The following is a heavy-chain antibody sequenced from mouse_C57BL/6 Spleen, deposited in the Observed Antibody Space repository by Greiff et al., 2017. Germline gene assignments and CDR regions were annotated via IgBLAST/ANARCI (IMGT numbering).Heavy chain of an antibody. Sequence: VQLQQPGAELVKPGASVKLSCKASGYTFTSYWMKWVKQRPGQGLEWIGEIDPSDSYTNYNQKFKGQATLTVDTSSSTAYMQLRSLTSEDSAVYYCARSTGTGFDYWGQGTTLTVSS. CDR3: ARSTGTGFDY. V-gene: IGHV1-50*01. J-gene: IGHJ2*01. CDR2: IDPSDSYT. D-gene: IGHD4-1*02. CDR1: GYTFTSYW.